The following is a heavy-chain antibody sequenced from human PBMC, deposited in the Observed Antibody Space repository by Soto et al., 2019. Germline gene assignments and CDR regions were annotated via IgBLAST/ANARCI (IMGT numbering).Heavy chain of an antibody. V-gene: IGHV3-21*06. Sequence: EVQLVESGGGLVKPGGSLRLSCAASGFTFTRYSMNWVRQGPGKGLEWVSSISSTTNDIYYGDSMNGRFTNSRDNAKNSLDLEMNSLRAEATAVYDCARETEDLTSNFDYWGQGTLVTVSS. CDR2: ISSTTNDI. CDR3: ARETEDLTSNFDY. CDR1: GFTFTRYS. J-gene: IGHJ4*02.